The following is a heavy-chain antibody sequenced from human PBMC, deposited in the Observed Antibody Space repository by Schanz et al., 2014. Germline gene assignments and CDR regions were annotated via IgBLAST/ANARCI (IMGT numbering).Heavy chain of an antibody. Sequence: EVQLVESGGGLVQPGGSLRLSCAASGFSFSIFAMTWVRQAPGQGLEWVSGITRQGTTYYGDFVRGRFSISRDLSSNTLYLQMNSLRADDTAVYYCAKSKSQLPLFDYWGQGTLVAVSS. CDR3: AKSKSQLPLFDY. J-gene: IGHJ4*02. CDR2: ITRQGTT. V-gene: IGHV3-23*04. D-gene: IGHD2-21*01. CDR1: GFSFSIFA.